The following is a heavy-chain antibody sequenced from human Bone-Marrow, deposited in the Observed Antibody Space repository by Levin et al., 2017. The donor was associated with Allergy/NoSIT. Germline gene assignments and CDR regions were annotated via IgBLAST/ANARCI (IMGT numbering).Heavy chain of an antibody. J-gene: IGHJ5*02. CDR3: ARDRSIAAPREYNWFDP. CDR2: IYYSGST. Sequence: PSETLSLTCTVSGGSISSYYWSWIRQPPGKGLEWIGYIYYSGSTNYNPSLKSRVTISVDTSKNQFSLKLSSVTAADTAVYYCARDRSIAAPREYNWFDPWGQGTLVTVSS. V-gene: IGHV4-59*01. CDR1: GGSISSYY. D-gene: IGHD6-6*01.